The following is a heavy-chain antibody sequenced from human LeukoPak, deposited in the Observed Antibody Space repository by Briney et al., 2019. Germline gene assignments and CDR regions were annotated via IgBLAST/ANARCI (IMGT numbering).Heavy chain of an antibody. D-gene: IGHD2-15*01. CDR2: ISYSGST. Sequence: SETPSLTCTVSGGSISSYYWNWIRQPPGKGLEWIGHISYSGSTNYNPSLKSRLTISVDTSKNQFSLKLSSVTAADTAIYYCARTPPIEPYYYVDVWGTGTTVTVSS. CDR1: GGSISSYY. J-gene: IGHJ6*03. V-gene: IGHV4-59*08. CDR3: ARTPPIEPYYYVDV.